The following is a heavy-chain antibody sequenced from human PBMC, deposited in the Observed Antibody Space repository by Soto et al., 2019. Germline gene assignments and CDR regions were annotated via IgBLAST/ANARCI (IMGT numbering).Heavy chain of an antibody. CDR2: IGRGGTTR. V-gene: IGHV3-48*03. J-gene: IGHJ4*02. CDR3: AREMTPYYFDY. Sequence: GSLRLSCAASGFTFSSYEMNWVRQAPGKGLEWISYIGRGGTTRFYADSVKGRFTISRDNAKNSLYLQMNSLRAEDTAVYYCAREMTPYYFDYWGQGXLVTVYS. D-gene: IGHD2-15*01. CDR1: GFTFSSYE.